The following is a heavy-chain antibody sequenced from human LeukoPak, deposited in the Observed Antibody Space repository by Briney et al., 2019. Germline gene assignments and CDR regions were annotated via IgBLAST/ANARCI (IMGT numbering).Heavy chain of an antibody. D-gene: IGHD3-10*01. J-gene: IGHJ4*02. V-gene: IGHV3-11*05. CDR3: ARESHGTGDQ. Sequence: GASLRLSCAASGLSFRDYYMSWIRQAPGKGPEWLSFISTDSVFTNYADPVKGRFTVSRDNSKNSLYLQLNSLRSEDTAVYYCARESHGTGDQWGQGTLVTVSS. CDR1: GLSFRDYY. CDR2: ISTDSVFT.